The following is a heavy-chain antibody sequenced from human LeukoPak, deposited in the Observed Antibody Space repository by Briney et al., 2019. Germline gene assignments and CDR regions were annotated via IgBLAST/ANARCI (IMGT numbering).Heavy chain of an antibody. CDR2: ISYDGSNK. CDR1: GFTFSSYG. D-gene: IGHD6-13*01. V-gene: IGHV3-30*19. CDR3: ARAVQLVTAPDY. Sequence: GRSLRLSCAASGFTFSSYGMHWVRQAPGKGLEWVAVISYDGSNKYYADSVKGRFTISRDNSKNTLYLQMNSLRAEDTAVYYCARAVQLVTAPDYWGQGTLVTVSS. J-gene: IGHJ4*02.